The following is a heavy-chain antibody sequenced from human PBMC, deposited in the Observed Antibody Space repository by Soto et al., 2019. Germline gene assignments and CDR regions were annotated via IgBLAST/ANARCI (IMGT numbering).Heavy chain of an antibody. D-gene: IGHD3-22*01. V-gene: IGHV3-23*01. J-gene: IGHJ3*02. CDR2: INNGGTFK. CDR1: GFTFSMYS. Sequence: EGQLLESGGGLVQPGGSLRLSCAASGFTFSMYSMSWVRQAPGKGLEWVSAINNGGTFKLYADSVKGRFTISRDNSHNTLSLQMNSLRAEDAAVYYCVKRTYESDGPGAFDIWGQGTMVTVSS. CDR3: VKRTYESDGPGAFDI.